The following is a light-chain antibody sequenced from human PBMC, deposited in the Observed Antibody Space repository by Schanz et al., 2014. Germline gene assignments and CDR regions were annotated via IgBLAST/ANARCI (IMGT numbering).Light chain of an antibody. CDR1: ISNIGSNT. V-gene: IGLV1-44*01. J-gene: IGLJ2*01. Sequence: QSVLTQPPSASGPPGQTVTISCSGDISNIGSNTVNWYQQLPGTAPKLLIYTNNQRPSGVPDRFSGSKSGTSASLAISGLQSEDEADYYCSSYAGNNKLLFGGGTKLTVL. CDR3: SSYAGNNKLL. CDR2: TNN.